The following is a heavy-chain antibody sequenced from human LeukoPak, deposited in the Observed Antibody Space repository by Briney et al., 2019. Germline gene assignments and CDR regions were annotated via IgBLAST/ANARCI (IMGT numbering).Heavy chain of an antibody. V-gene: IGHV4-30-2*01. J-gene: IGHJ4*02. D-gene: IGHD6-19*01. CDR1: GGSISSGGYS. CDR2: INHSGST. CDR3: ARGTFTGWYCY. Sequence: PSETLSLTCAVSGGSISSGGYSWSWIRQPPGKGLEWIGYINHSGSTNYNPSLKSRVTISVDTSKNQFSLKLSSVTAADTAVYYCARGTFTGWYCYGGQGTLVTVSS.